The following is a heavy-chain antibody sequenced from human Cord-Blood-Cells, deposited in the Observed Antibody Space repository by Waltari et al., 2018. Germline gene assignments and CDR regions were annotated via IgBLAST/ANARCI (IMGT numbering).Heavy chain of an antibody. Sequence: QVQLVQSGAEVKKPGSSVKVSCKASGGTFSSYAISWVRQAPGQGLEWMGGIIPIFGTANYAQKFQGRVTITADESTSTAYMELSSLRSEDTAVYYCARVPYCSSTSCYYFDYWGQGTLVTVSS. CDR1: GGTFSSYA. CDR2: IIPIFGTA. D-gene: IGHD2-2*01. CDR3: ARVPYCSSTSCYYFDY. J-gene: IGHJ4*02. V-gene: IGHV1-69*01.